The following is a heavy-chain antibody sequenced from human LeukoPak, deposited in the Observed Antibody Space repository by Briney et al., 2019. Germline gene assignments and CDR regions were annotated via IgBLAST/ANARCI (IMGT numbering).Heavy chain of an antibody. CDR1: GDSISSYY. CDR2: FYTSGST. CDR3: AREALIEGFYYYMDV. Sequence: SETLSLTCIVSGDSISSYYWSWIRQPAGKGLEWIGRFYTSGSTNYNPSLKSRVTMSVDTSQNQFSLKLSSVTAADTAVYYCAREALIEGFYYYMDVWGKGTTVTVSS. V-gene: IGHV4-4*07. D-gene: IGHD3-22*01. J-gene: IGHJ6*03.